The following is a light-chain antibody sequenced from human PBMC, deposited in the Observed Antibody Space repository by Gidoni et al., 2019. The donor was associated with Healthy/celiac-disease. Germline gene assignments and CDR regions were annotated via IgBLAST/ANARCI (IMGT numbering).Light chain of an antibody. CDR1: QSVLYSSNNKHY. CDR2: WAS. Sequence: DIVMTQSPDSLAVSLGERATINCKSSQSVLYSSNNKHYLAWYQKKPGQPPKLLIYWASTRESGVPDRFSGSGSGTDFTLTISSLQAEDVAVYYCQQYYSTPYTFXQXTKLXIK. CDR3: QQYYSTPYT. V-gene: IGKV4-1*01. J-gene: IGKJ2*01.